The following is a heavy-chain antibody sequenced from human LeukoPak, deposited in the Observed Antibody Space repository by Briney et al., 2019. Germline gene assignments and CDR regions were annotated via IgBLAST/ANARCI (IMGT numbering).Heavy chain of an antibody. V-gene: IGHV3-23*01. CDR3: AKELESGEIFEY. D-gene: IGHD3-10*01. CDR1: GFTFSSSA. Sequence: PGGSLRLSCTASGFTFSSSAMTWVRQAPGKGLEWVSGIGGGGTGTHYADSVKGRFTVSRDNSRNTLYLQMNSLRAEDTALYYCAKELESGEIFEYWGQGTLVTVSS. CDR2: IGGGGTGT. J-gene: IGHJ4*02.